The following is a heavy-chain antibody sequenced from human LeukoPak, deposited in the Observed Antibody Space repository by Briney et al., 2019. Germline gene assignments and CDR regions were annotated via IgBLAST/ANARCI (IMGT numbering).Heavy chain of an antibody. CDR2: IYYSGST. Sequence: SETLSLTCTVSDGSISSYYWSWIRQPPGKGLEWIGYIYYSGSTNYNPSLKSRVTISVDTSKNQFSLKLSSVTAADTAVYYCAREMSSSFNWFDPWGQGTLVTVSS. V-gene: IGHV4-59*01. CDR1: DGSISSYY. D-gene: IGHD6-13*01. CDR3: AREMSSSFNWFDP. J-gene: IGHJ5*02.